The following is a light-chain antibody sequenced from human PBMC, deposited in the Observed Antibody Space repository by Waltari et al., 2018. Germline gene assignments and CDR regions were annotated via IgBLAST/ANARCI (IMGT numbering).Light chain of an antibody. V-gene: IGLV2-23*02. CDR1: SSDIGRYEI. CDR3: CSYASNYVWV. J-gene: IGLJ3*02. Sequence: QSALAQPAAGSGSPGQSVTISCPGASSDIGRYEIFPWYQQHPGNAPKLVISDVSKRPSGVSDRFSGSKSGDTASLTISGLQFEDEADYYCCSYASNYVWVFGGGTRLTVL. CDR2: DVS.